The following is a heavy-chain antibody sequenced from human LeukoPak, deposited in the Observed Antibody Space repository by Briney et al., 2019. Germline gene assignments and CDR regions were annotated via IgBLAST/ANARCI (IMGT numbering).Heavy chain of an antibody. CDR2: IIPILGIA. J-gene: IGHJ1*01. D-gene: IGHD3-10*01. CDR3: ARDLGWFGELLPPGYFQH. Sequence: WASVKVSCKASGGTFSSYAISWVRQAPGQGLEWMGRIIPILGIANYAQKFQGRVTITADKSTSTAYMELSSLRSEDTAVYYCARDLGWFGELLPPGYFQHWGQGTLVTVSS. CDR1: GGTFSSYA. V-gene: IGHV1-69*04.